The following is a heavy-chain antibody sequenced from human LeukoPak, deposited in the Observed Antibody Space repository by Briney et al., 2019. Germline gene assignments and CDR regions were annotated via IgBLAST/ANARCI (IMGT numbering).Heavy chain of an antibody. J-gene: IGHJ4*02. D-gene: IGHD5-18*01. CDR3: ASGWNTVVVPIDF. CDR2: INSDGSST. Sequence: GGSLRLSCTASGFTFSSYWMHWVRQAPGKGLVWVSRINSDGSSTSYADSVKGRFTISRDNAKNTLYLQMNSLRAEDTAVYYCASGWNTVVVPIDFWGQGTLVTVSS. CDR1: GFTFSSYW. V-gene: IGHV3-74*01.